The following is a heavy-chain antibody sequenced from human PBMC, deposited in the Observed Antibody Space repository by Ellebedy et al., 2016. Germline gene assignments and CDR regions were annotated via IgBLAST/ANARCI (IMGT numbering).Heavy chain of an antibody. Sequence: SETLSLXXTVSGGSISSYYWSWIRQPPGKGLEWIGYIYYSGSTNYNPSLKSRVTISVDTSKNQFSLKLSSVTAADTAVYYCARHLKLLWFGELYPEAVLDYYGMDVWGQGTTVTVSS. V-gene: IGHV4-59*08. CDR3: ARHLKLLWFGELYPEAVLDYYGMDV. J-gene: IGHJ6*02. CDR2: IYYSGST. CDR1: GGSISSYY. D-gene: IGHD3-10*01.